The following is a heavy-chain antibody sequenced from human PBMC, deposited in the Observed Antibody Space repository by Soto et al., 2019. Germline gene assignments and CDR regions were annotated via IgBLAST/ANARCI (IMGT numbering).Heavy chain of an antibody. CDR2: ISYSGNT. D-gene: IGHD2-2*01. CDR1: GGSINSYY. CDR3: ARDGKHCVTSACPGAWYDP. J-gene: IGHJ5*02. Sequence: QVQLQESGPGLVKPSETLSLTCTVSGGSINSYYWTWIRQPPGKGLEWIGYISYSGNTKYNPSLNSRVTISVDTSKNQFSLELRSVTAADTAVYYCARDGKHCVTSACPGAWYDPWGQGILVTVSS. V-gene: IGHV4-59*01.